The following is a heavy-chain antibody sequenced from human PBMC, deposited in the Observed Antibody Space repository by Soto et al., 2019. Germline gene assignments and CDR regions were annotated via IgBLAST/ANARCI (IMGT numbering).Heavy chain of an antibody. J-gene: IGHJ4*02. V-gene: IGHV4-34*01. CDR2: INHSGSI. CDR1: GGSFSCQY. CDR3: ASHHMDYGGNPGVTG. D-gene: IGHD4-17*01. Sequence: SQTLSLTCVVYGGSFSCQYWSWIRKPPGKGLEWIGEINHSGSINYNPSLKSRVTISLDTSKNQFSLKLSSVTAADTAVYYCASHHMDYGGNPGVTGWGQGTLVTVSS.